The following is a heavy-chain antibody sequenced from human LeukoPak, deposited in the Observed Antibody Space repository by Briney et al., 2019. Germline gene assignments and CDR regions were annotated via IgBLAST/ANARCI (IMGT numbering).Heavy chain of an antibody. J-gene: IGHJ3*02. CDR1: GFTFKNYA. Sequence: GGSLRLSCASSGFTFKNYAMSWVRQAPGKGLEWVSIISDSGGHTYYADSVKGRVTICRDNSKSTLSLQMNSLRAEDTAVYYCAKGVFTVAPGTRVLDIWGQGTMVTVSS. CDR3: AKGVFTVAPGTRVLDI. V-gene: IGHV3-23*01. D-gene: IGHD2-15*01. CDR2: ISDSGGHT.